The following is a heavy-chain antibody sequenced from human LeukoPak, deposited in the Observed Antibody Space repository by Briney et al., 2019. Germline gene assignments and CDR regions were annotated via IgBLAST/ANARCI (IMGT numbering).Heavy chain of an antibody. CDR3: ARDNSGGYDRFDY. CDR2: TYYSGGT. CDR1: GCPISSGGFY. D-gene: IGHD6-19*01. J-gene: IGHJ4*02. Sequence: SETLSLTCIVSGCPISSGGFYWSWIRQHPGKGLEWIGYTYYSGGTYYNPSLQSRVSISVDTSKNQFSLKLSSVTAADTAVYYCARDNSGGYDRFDYWGQGTLVTVSS. V-gene: IGHV4-31*03.